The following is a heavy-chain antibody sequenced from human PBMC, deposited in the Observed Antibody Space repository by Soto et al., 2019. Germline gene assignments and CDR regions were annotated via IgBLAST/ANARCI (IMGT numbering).Heavy chain of an antibody. CDR3: ARDSHSITGTNQRFGASAV. V-gene: IGHV3-30-3*01. D-gene: IGHD1-7*01. Sequence: GGSLRLSCAASGFTFSSYAMHGVRQAPGKGLEGVAVISYDGSKKYYADSVKGRFTISRDNSKNTLYLQMHSLRAEDTAVYYSARDSHSITGTNQRFGASAVRGQGTTVTFSS. CDR2: ISYDGSKK. CDR1: GFTFSSYA. J-gene: IGHJ6*02.